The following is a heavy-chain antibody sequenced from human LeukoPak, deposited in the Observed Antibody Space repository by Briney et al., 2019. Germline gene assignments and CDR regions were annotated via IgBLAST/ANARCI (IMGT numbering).Heavy chain of an antibody. CDR2: IIPIFGTA. V-gene: IGHV1-69*01. D-gene: IGHD3-10*01. J-gene: IGHJ4*02. Sequence: ASVKVSCKASGGTFSSYAISWVRQAPGQGLEWMGGIIPIFGTANYAQKFQGRVTITADESTSTAYMELSSLRSGDTAVYYCARGRFGELLFWGQGTLVTVSS. CDR1: GGTFSSYA. CDR3: ARGRFGELLF.